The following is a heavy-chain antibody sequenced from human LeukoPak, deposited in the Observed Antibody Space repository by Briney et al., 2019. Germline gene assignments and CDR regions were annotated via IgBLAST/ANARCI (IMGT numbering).Heavy chain of an antibody. D-gene: IGHD2-2*01. CDR3: ARNLGRAAIPYYFYGMDV. Sequence: PVASVKVSCKASGGTFSSYAISWVRQAPGQGLEWMGGIIPIFGTANYAQKFQGRVTITADESTSTAYMELSSLRSEDTAVYYCARNLGRAAIPYYFYGMDVWGQGTTVTVSS. CDR1: GGTFSSYA. J-gene: IGHJ6*02. V-gene: IGHV1-69*13. CDR2: IIPIFGTA.